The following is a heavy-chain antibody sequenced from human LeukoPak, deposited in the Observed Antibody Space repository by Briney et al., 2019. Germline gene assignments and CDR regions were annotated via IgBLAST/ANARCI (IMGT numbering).Heavy chain of an antibody. V-gene: IGHV4-59*08. Sequence: ASETLSLTGTVSGGSISSYYWSWIRQPPGKGLEWIGYIYYSGSTNYNPSLKSRVTISVDTSKNQFSLKLSSVTAADTAVYYCARWVEMATIRPRNWFDPWGQGTLVTVSS. CDR2: IYYSGST. J-gene: IGHJ5*02. CDR3: ARWVEMATIRPRNWFDP. CDR1: GGSISSYY. D-gene: IGHD5-12*01.